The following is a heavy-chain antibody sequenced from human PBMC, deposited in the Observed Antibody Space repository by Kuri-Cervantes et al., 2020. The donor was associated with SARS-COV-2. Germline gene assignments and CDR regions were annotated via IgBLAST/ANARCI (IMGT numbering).Heavy chain of an antibody. CDR1: GYTFTGYS. CDR3: AKEARYCSSTSCYTSRYYYYGMDV. J-gene: IGHJ6*02. CDR2: INPNSGGT. D-gene: IGHD2-2*02. V-gene: IGHV1-2*02. Sequence: AAVTVSCKGSGYTFTGYSMHWVRQAPGQGLEWMGWINPNSGGTNYAQKFQGGVTMTRDTSISTAYMELGRLRSDDTAVYYCAKEARYCSSTSCYTSRYYYYGMDVWGQGTTVTVSS.